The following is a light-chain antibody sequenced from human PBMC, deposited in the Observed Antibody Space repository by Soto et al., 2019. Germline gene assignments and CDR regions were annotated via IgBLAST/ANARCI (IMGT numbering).Light chain of an antibody. CDR1: QSVSSSY. Sequence: EIVLTQSPGTLSLSLGERATLSCRASQSVSSSYLAWYQQKPGQAPRLLIYGASSRATGIPDRFSGSGSGTDFTLTINRLEPEDFVVYYCQQYGSSRVYTFGQGTKLEIK. CDR2: GAS. J-gene: IGKJ2*01. CDR3: QQYGSSRVYT. V-gene: IGKV3-20*01.